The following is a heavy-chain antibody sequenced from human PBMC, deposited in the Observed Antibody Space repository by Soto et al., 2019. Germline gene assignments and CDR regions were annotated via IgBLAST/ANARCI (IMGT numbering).Heavy chain of an antibody. Sequence: QVQLVQSGAEVKKPGASVKVSCKASGYSFTSYGISWVRQAPGQGLEWMGWISAYSGNTYYAQRLQGRVSMTTDTSTTTTYMELRSLRSDDTAVYYCARGLRHLSGSYYKDDFDIWGQGTMVTVSS. J-gene: IGHJ3*02. CDR1: GYSFTSYG. CDR2: ISAYSGNT. CDR3: ARGLRHLSGSYYKDDFDI. V-gene: IGHV1-18*01. D-gene: IGHD3-10*01.